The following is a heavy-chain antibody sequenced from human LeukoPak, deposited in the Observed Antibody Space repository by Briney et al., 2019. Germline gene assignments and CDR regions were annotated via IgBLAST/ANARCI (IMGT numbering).Heavy chain of an antibody. V-gene: IGHV4-34*01. CDR1: GGSFSGYY. CDR2: INHSGST. J-gene: IGHJ6*03. CDR3: ARSLRDYYYYMDV. Sequence: SETLSLTCAVYGGSFSGYYWSWIRQPPGKGLEWIGEINHSGSTNYNPSLKSRVTISVDTSKNQFSLKLSSVTAADTAVYYCARSLRDYYYYMDVWGKGTTVTVSS.